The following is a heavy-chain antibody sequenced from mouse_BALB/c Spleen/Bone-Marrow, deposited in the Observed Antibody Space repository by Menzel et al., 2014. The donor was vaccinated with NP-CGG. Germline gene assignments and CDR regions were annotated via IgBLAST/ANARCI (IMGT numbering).Heavy chain of an antibody. D-gene: IGHD1-1*01. J-gene: IGHJ4*01. CDR1: GYTFTDFA. V-gene: IGHV1-67*01. CDR3: ARSYYGNYYAMDY. Sequence: QVQLQQSGPELVRPGVSVKISCKGSGYTFTDFAMHWVKQSHAQSLEWIGVISTSPGNTNYNQKFKGKATMTVDKSSSTAYMELARLTSEDSAIYYCARSYYGNYYAMDYWGQGTSVTVSS. CDR2: ISTSPGNT.